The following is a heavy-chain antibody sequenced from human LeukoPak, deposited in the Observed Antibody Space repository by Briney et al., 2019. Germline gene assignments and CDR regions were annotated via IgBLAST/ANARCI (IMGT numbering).Heavy chain of an antibody. Sequence: SETLSLTCTLSGGSTSSGSYYWSWIRQPAGKGLEWIGRIYTSGSTHFNPSLKSRVPISVDTSKNQFSLKLSSVTAADRAVYYCARSEGYYGSGSPDYWGQGTLVTVSS. D-gene: IGHD3-10*01. CDR2: IYTSGST. J-gene: IGHJ4*02. V-gene: IGHV4-61*02. CDR3: ARSEGYYGSGSPDY. CDR1: GGSTSSGSYY.